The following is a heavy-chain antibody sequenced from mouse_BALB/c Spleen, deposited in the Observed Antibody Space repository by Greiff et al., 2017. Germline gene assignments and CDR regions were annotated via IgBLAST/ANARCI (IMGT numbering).Heavy chain of an antibody. D-gene: IGHD1-1*01. V-gene: IGHV1-7*01. Sequence: VQLQQSGAELAKPGASVKMSCKASGYTFTSYWMHWVKQRPGQGLEWIGYINPSTGYTEYNQKFKDKATLTADKSSSTAYMQLSSLTSEDSAVYYCARGYGSSSWFAYWGQGTLVTVSA. CDR2: INPSTGYT. CDR3: ARGYGSSSWFAY. CDR1: GYTFTSYW. J-gene: IGHJ3*01.